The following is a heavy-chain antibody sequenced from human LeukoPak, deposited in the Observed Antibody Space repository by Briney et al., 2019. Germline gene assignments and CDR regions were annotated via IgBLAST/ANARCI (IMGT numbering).Heavy chain of an antibody. J-gene: IGHJ4*02. CDR2: ISYDGSNK. CDR1: GFTFSSYG. V-gene: IGHV3-30*18. D-gene: IGHD5-12*01. Sequence: GRSLRLSCAASGFTFSSYGMHWVRQAPGKGLERVAVISYDGSNKYYADSVKGRFTISRDNSKNTLYLQMNSLRAEDTAVYYCAKDQAYSGYDSGYWGQGTLVTVSS. CDR3: AKDQAYSGYDSGY.